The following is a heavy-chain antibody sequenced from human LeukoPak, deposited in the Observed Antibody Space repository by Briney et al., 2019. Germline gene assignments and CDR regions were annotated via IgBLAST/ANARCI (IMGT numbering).Heavy chain of an antibody. CDR2: ISSSSSYI. D-gene: IGHD6-13*01. Sequence: PGGSLRLSCVASGFTFITYAMSWVRQAPGKGLEWVSSISSSSSYIYYADSVKGRFTISRDNAKNSLYLQMNSLRAEDTAVYYCARDIAAAGPFFDYWGQGTLVTVSS. J-gene: IGHJ4*02. CDR1: GFTFITYA. CDR3: ARDIAAAGPFFDY. V-gene: IGHV3-21*01.